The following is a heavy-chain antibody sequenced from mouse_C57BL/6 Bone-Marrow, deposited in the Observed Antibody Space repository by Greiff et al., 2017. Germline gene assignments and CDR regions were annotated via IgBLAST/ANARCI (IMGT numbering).Heavy chain of an antibody. J-gene: IGHJ2*01. CDR2: IHPNSGST. Sequence: QVQLQQPGAELVKPGASVKLSCKASGYTFTSYWMHWVKQRPGQGLEWIGMIHPNSGSTNYNEKFKGKATLTVDKSSSTAYMQLSSLTSEDSAVYYCARSRPYYGSGNSYCVDYWGQGTTLTVSS. CDR3: ARSRPYYGSGNSYCVDY. D-gene: IGHD1-1*01. CDR1: GYTFTSYW. V-gene: IGHV1-64*01.